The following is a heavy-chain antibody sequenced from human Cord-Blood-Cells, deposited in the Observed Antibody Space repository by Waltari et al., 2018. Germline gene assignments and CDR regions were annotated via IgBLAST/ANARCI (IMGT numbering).Heavy chain of an antibody. CDR3: ARYLSSSWYWYFDL. CDR2: INHSGST. Sequence: QVQLQQWGAGLLKPSETLSLTCAVYGGSFSGYYWSWIRQPPGKGLEWIGEINHSGSTNYNPSLKSRVTISVDTSKNQFSLKLSSVTAADMAVYYCARYLSSSWYWYFDLWGRGTLVTVSS. V-gene: IGHV4-34*01. D-gene: IGHD6-13*01. J-gene: IGHJ2*01. CDR1: GGSFSGYY.